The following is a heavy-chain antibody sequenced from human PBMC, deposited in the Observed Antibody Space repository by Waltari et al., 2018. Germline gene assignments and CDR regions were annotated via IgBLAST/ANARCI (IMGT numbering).Heavy chain of an antibody. CDR1: GGSISSSSYY. CDR2: IYYSGST. Sequence: QLQLQESGPGLVKPSETLSLTCTVSGGSISSSSYYWGWIRQPPGKGLEWIGSIYYSGSTYYNPSLKSRVTISVDTSKNQFSLKLSSVTAADTAVYYCARETGTVGSWFDPWGQGTLVTVSS. D-gene: IGHD1-1*01. V-gene: IGHV4-39*07. J-gene: IGHJ5*02. CDR3: ARETGTVGSWFDP.